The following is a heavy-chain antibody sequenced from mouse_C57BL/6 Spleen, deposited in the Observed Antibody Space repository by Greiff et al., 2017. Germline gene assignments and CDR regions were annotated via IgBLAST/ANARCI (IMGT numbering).Heavy chain of an antibody. J-gene: IGHJ3*01. CDR1: GFTFSDYG. CDR3: ARQPRSNDVWFAY. D-gene: IGHD2-12*01. Sequence: DVKLVESGGGLVKPGGSLKLSCTASGFTFSDYGMHWVRQAPEKGLEWVAYISSGSSTIYYADTVKGRFTISRDNAKNTLFLQMTSLRSEDTAMYYCARQPRSNDVWFAYWGQGTLVTVSA. V-gene: IGHV5-17*01. CDR2: ISSGSSTI.